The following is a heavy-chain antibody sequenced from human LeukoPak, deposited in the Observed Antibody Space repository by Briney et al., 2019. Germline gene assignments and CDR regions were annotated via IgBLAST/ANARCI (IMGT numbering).Heavy chain of an antibody. CDR3: ARDPKSQLLLDY. CDR1: GFTFTDEY. J-gene: IGHJ4*02. CDR2: INPYSGAI. V-gene: IGHV1-2*02. Sequence: GALVKVSCKSSGFTFTDEYIHWVRQAPGQGLEWMGWINPYSGAINYAQKFQGRVTLTRDTSISTAYMELSRLTSGDTAVYYCARDPKSQLLLDYWGQGTLITVSS. D-gene: IGHD2-2*01.